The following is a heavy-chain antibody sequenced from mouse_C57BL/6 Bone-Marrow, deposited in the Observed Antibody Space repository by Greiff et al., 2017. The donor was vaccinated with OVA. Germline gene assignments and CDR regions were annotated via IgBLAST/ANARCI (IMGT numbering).Heavy chain of an antibody. CDR2: IYPGDGDT. J-gene: IGHJ4*01. D-gene: IGHD2-4*01. CDR1: GYAFSSSW. CDR3: ARDYDYGSYAMDY. V-gene: IGHV1-82*01. Sequence: VKVVESGPELVKPGASVKISCKASGYAFSSSWMNWVKQRPGKGLEWIGRIYPGDGDTNYNGKFKGKATLTADKSSSTAYMQLSSLTSEDSAVYFCARDYDYGSYAMDYWGQGTSVTVSS.